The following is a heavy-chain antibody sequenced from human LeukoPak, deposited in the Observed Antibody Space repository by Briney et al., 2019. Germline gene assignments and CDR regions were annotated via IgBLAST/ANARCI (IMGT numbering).Heavy chain of an antibody. CDR2: MNPNSGNT. D-gene: IGHD3-22*01. J-gene: IGHJ4*02. Sequence: ASVKVSCKASGYTFTSYDINWVRQATGHGLEWMGWMNPNSGNTGYAQKFQGRVTMTRNTSISTAYMELSSLRSEDTAVYYCARPYYYDSAENYYFDYWGQGTLVTVSS. CDR3: ARPYYYDSAENYYFDY. V-gene: IGHV1-8*01. CDR1: GYTFTSYD.